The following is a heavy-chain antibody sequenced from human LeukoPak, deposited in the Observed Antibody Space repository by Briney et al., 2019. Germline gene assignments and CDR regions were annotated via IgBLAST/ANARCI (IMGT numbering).Heavy chain of an antibody. J-gene: IGHJ4*02. CDR2: ISSSSYI. Sequence: GGSLRLSCAASGFTFSSYSMNWVRQAPGKGLEWVSSISSSSYIYYADSVKGRFTISRDNAKNSLYLQMNSLRAEDTAVYYCARGRRGYSYGYGYWGRGTLVTVSS. V-gene: IGHV3-21*01. CDR3: ARGRRGYSYGYGY. D-gene: IGHD5-18*01. CDR1: GFTFSSYS.